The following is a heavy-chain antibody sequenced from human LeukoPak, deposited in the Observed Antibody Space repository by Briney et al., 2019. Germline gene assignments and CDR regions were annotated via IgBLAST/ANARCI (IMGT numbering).Heavy chain of an antibody. Sequence: SETLSLTCTVSGGSISSSSYYWGWIRQPPGKGLEWIGSIYYSGSNYYNPFLRSRVTISVDTSKNQFSLKLSSVTAADTAVYYCARHEYQWLVPPFTGQTNWFDPWGQGTLVTVSS. CDR1: GGSISSSSYY. J-gene: IGHJ5*02. V-gene: IGHV4-39*01. CDR2: IYYSGSN. CDR3: ARHEYQWLVPPFTGQTNWFDP. D-gene: IGHD6-19*01.